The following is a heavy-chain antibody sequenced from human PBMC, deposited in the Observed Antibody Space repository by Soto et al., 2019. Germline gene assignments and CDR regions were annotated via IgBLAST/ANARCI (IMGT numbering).Heavy chain of an antibody. CDR1: GFTFSDFY. J-gene: IGHJ6*03. CDR2: MSDDGSAI. D-gene: IGHD3-16*02. Sequence: GGSLRLSCAVSGFTFSDFYMSWIRQAPGKGPEWVSYMSDDGSAIYYADSVKGRFTISRDNSKNTLYLQMNSLRAKDTAVYYCARDPSKRQIFGGVIPYYYYMEVWGKGTTVTVSS. V-gene: IGHV3-11*04. CDR3: ARDPSKRQIFGGVIPYYYYMEV.